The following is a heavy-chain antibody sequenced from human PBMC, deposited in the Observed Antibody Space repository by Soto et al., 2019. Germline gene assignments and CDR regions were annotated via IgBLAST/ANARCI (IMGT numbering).Heavy chain of an antibody. V-gene: IGHV1-69*13. Sequence: SVKVSCKASGGTFSSYAISWVRQAPGQGLEWMGGIIPIFGTANYAQKFQGRVTITADESTSTAYMELSSLRSEDTAVYYCARGRITIFGVVITPPTYYYYGMDVWGQGTTVTVSS. J-gene: IGHJ6*02. CDR2: IIPIFGTA. CDR3: ARGRITIFGVVITPPTYYYYGMDV. CDR1: GGTFSSYA. D-gene: IGHD3-3*01.